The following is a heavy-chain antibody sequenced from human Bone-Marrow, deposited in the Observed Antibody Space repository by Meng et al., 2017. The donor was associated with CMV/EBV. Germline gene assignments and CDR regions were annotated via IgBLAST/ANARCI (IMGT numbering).Heavy chain of an antibody. CDR2: ISSSSSYI. V-gene: IGHV3-21*01. D-gene: IGHD3-16*01. CDR3: ARYPFGGEYYGMDV. CDR1: GFTFSSYS. J-gene: IGHJ6*02. Sequence: ETLSLTCAASGFTFSSYSMNWVRQAPGKGLEWVSSISSSSSYIYYADSVKGRFTISRDNAKNSLYLQMNSLRAEDTAVYYCARYPFGGEYYGMDVWGQGTTVTVSS.